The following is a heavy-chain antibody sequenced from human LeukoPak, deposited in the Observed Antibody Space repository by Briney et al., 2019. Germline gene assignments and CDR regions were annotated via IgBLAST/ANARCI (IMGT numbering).Heavy chain of an antibody. CDR1: GGTFSSYA. D-gene: IGHD3-10*01. Sequence: SVKVSCKASGGTFSSYAISWVRQAPGQGLEWMGGIIPIFGTANYAQKFQGRVTITADESTSTAYKELSSLRSEDTAVYYCARDGAMVRGVIDYWGQGTLVTVSS. CDR2: IIPIFGTA. V-gene: IGHV1-69*13. CDR3: ARDGAMVRGVIDY. J-gene: IGHJ4*02.